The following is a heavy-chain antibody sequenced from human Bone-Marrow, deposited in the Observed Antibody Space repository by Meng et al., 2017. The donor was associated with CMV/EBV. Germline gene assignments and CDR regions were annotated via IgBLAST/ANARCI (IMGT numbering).Heavy chain of an antibody. CDR3: AKDQGCSSTSCYSYYYYYGMDV. Sequence: SETLSLTCTVSGGSISSSSYYWGWIRQPPGKGLEWIGSIYYSGSTYYNPSLKSRVTISVDTSKNTLYLQMNSLRAEDTAVYYCAKDQGCSSTSCYSYYYYYGMDVWGQGTTVTVSS. CDR2: IYYSGST. V-gene: IGHV4-39*07. D-gene: IGHD2-2*01. CDR1: GGSISSSSYY. J-gene: IGHJ6*02.